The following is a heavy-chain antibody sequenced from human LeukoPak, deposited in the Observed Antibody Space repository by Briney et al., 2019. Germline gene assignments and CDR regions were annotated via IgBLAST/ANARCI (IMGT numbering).Heavy chain of an antibody. V-gene: IGHV4-4*02. CDR2: IYYSGNT. J-gene: IGHJ4*02. D-gene: IGHD6-13*01. CDR3: ARERAAGNPSHFDY. CDR1: GGSISSGNW. Sequence: SETLSLTCAVSGGSISSGNWWSWVRQPPGKGLEWIGYIYYSGNTYYNPSLKSRVTISLDTSKNQFSLKMNSMTAADTAVYYCARERAAGNPSHFDYWGQGSLVTVSS.